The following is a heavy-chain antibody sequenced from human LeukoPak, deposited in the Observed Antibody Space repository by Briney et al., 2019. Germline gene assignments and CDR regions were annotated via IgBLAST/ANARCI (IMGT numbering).Heavy chain of an antibody. CDR3: AKGFGLVVITSVDY. CDR1: GFTFSSYA. CDR2: ISGSGGST. Sequence: PVGSLRLSCAASGFTFSSYAMSWVRQAPGKALEWVSAISGSGGSTYYADSVKGRFTISRDNSKNTLSLQMNSLRAEDTAVYYCAKGFGLVVITSVDYWGQGTPVTVSS. J-gene: IGHJ4*02. V-gene: IGHV3-23*01. D-gene: IGHD3-22*01.